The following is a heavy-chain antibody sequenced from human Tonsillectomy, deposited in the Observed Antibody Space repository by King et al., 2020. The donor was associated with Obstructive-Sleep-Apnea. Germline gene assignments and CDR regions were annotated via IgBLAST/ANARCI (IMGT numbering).Heavy chain of an antibody. CDR2: IVVGSGNT. J-gene: IGHJ4*02. CDR3: AADRRGPYVDKGKFDY. D-gene: IGHD3-10*01. V-gene: IGHV1-58*01. CDR1: GFTFTSSA. Sequence: QLVQSGPEVKKPGTSVKVSCKASGFTFTSSAVQWVRQARGQRLEWIGWIVVGSGNTNYAQKFQERVTITRDMSTSTAYMELSSLRSEDTAVYYCAADRRGPYVDKGKFDYGGRGTLVTVSP.